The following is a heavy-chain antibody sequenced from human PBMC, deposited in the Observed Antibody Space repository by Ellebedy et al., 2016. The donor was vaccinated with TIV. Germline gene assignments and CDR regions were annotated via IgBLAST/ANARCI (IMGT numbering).Heavy chain of an antibody. CDR3: ASHSFDYGDYGWFDP. J-gene: IGHJ5*02. D-gene: IGHD4-17*01. CDR2: IIPILGIA. CDR1: GGTFSSYA. Sequence: AASVKVSCKASGGTFSSYAISWVRQAPGQGLEWMGRIIPILGIANYAQKFQGRVTITADKSTSPAYMELSSLRSEDTAVYYCASHSFDYGDYGWFDPWGQGTLVTVSS. V-gene: IGHV1-69*04.